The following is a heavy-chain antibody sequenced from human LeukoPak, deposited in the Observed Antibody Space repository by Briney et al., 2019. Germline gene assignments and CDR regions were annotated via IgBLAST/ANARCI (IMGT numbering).Heavy chain of an antibody. CDR3: ARGVDDILTGYLDY. D-gene: IGHD3-9*01. J-gene: IGHJ4*02. CDR1: GFTFSSYA. V-gene: IGHV3-30*04. Sequence: PGGSLRLSCAASGFTFSSYAMHGVRQAPGKGREWVAVISYDGSNKYYADSVKGRFTISRDNSKNTLYLQMNSLRAEDTAVYYCARGVDDILTGYLDYWGQGTLVTGPS. CDR2: ISYDGSNK.